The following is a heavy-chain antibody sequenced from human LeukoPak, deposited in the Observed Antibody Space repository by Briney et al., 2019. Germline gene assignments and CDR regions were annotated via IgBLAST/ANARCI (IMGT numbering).Heavy chain of an antibody. CDR2: IYYSGST. CDR1: GGSISSSSYY. J-gene: IGHJ4*02. Sequence: SETLSLTCTVSGGSISSSSYYWGWIRQPPGKGLEWVGCIYYSGSTYYNPSLKSRVTISVGTSKNQFSLKLSSVTAADTAVYYCARHVLPRSAMTTFYVSYFDYWGQGTLVTVSS. CDR3: ARHVLPRSAMTTFYVSYFDY. V-gene: IGHV4-39*01. D-gene: IGHD3-16*01.